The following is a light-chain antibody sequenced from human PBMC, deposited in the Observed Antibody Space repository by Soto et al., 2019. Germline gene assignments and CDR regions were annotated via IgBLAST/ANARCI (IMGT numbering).Light chain of an antibody. CDR2: LNSDGSH. V-gene: IGLV4-69*01. J-gene: IGLJ2*01. CDR3: QAWDSGTVV. CDR1: SGHSSYA. Sequence: QLVLTQSPSASASLGASVKLTCTLSSGHSSYAIAWHQQQPEKGPRYLMKLNSDGSHSKGDGIPDRFSGSSSGAERYLTISSLQSEDESEYYCQAWDSGTVVFGGGTSSPS.